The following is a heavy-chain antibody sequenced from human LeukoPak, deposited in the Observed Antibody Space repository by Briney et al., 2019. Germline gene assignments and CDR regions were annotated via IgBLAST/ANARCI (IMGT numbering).Heavy chain of an antibody. Sequence: SETLSLTCTVSGGSISSYYWSWIRQPAGKGLEWIGSIYYSGSTYYNPSLKSRVTISVDTSKNQFSLKLSSVTAADTAVYYCARHYGDAGYYDSSGYFDYWGQGTLVTVSS. V-gene: IGHV4-59*05. CDR1: GGSISSYY. CDR3: ARHYGDAGYYDSSGYFDY. D-gene: IGHD3-22*01. J-gene: IGHJ4*02. CDR2: IYYSGST.